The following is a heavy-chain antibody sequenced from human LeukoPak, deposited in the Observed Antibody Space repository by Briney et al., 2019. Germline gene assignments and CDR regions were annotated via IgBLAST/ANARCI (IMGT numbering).Heavy chain of an antibody. D-gene: IGHD3-16*01. J-gene: IGHJ4*02. CDR3: VRGGRGERPNY. V-gene: IGHV3-7*01. CDR1: GFTFSDYW. CDR2: IKQDGSDK. Sequence: PGGSLRLSCAASGFTFSDYWMNWVRQAPGKGLEWVANIKQDGSDKKFVDSVKGRFTISRDNAKNPLFLQMNSLRVEDTAVYYCVRGGRGERPNYWGQGTLVTVSS.